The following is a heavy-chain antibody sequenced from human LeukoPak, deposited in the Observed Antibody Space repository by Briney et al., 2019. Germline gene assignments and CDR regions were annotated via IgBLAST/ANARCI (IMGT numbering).Heavy chain of an antibody. V-gene: IGHV1-46*03. CDR3: ASNLGSGNWFYP. J-gene: IGHJ5*02. CDR1: GYTFTSYY. Sequence: ASVQVSCKASGYTFTSYYMHWVRQAPGQGLEWMGIVNPSGGSTSYAQKFQGRVTMTRDTSTSTVYMELSSLRSEDTAVYYCASNLGSGNWFYPWVQGTLVTVSS. CDR2: VNPSGGST. D-gene: IGHD3-10*01.